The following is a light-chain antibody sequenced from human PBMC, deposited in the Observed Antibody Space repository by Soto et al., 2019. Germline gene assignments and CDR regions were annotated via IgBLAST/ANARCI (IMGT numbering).Light chain of an antibody. CDR3: SSYTGTNNFGV. CDR2: EVR. V-gene: IGLV2-8*01. Sequence: QSALTQPPSASGSPGQSVTISCTGSNSDVGGYNYVSWYQQHPGKAPKLVIYEVRKRTSGVPDRFSGSKSVNTASLTVSGLQAEDEADYYCSSYTGTNNFGVFGPGTKLTVL. J-gene: IGLJ1*01. CDR1: NSDVGGYNY.